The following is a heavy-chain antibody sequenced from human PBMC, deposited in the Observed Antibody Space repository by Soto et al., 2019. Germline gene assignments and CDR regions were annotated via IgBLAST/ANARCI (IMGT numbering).Heavy chain of an antibody. Sequence: GGSLRLSCAASGFTFSSYAMSWVRQAPGKGLEWVSAISGSDGSTYYADSVKGRFTISGDNSKNTLYLQMNSLRAEDTAVYDCAKEVLVVSTTAGRNYYDYGMDVGGQGITVTVSS. D-gene: IGHD2-2*01. CDR2: ISGSDGST. J-gene: IGHJ6*02. CDR3: AKEVLVVSTTAGRNYYDYGMDV. CDR1: GFTFSSYA. V-gene: IGHV3-23*01.